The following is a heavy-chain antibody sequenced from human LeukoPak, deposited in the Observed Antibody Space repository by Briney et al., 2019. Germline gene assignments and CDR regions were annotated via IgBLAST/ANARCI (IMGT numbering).Heavy chain of an antibody. D-gene: IGHD3-3*01. V-gene: IGHV1-2*06. Sequence: GASVKVSCKASGYTFTGYYMHWVRQAPGQGLEWMGRINPNSGGTNYAQKFQGRVTMTRDTSISTAYMELSRLRSDDTAVYYCARGRSYDFWSGYSTPRLMDYWGQGTLVTVSS. CDR1: GYTFTGYY. CDR2: INPNSGGT. CDR3: ARGRSYDFWSGYSTPRLMDY. J-gene: IGHJ4*02.